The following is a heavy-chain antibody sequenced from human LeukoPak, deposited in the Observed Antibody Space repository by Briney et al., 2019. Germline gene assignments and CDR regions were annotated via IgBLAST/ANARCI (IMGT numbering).Heavy chain of an antibody. Sequence: SETLSLTCTVSGGSISSHYWSWIRQPPGKGLEWIGYIYYSGSTNYNPSLKSRVTISVDTSKNQFSLKLSSVTAADTAVYYCARVRYGSGSYSGNYYFDYWGQGTLVTVSS. CDR1: GGSISSHY. D-gene: IGHD3-10*01. CDR3: ARVRYGSGSYSGNYYFDY. V-gene: IGHV4-59*11. J-gene: IGHJ4*02. CDR2: IYYSGST.